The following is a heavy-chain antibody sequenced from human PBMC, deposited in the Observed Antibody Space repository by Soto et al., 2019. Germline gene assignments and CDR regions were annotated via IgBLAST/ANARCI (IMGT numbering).Heavy chain of an antibody. CDR3: ARNLMDYDILTGYYTAYYCDY. CDR1: GYTFTSYA. Sequence: QVQLVQSGAEVKKPGASVKVSCKASGYTFTSYAMHWVRQAPGQRLEWMGWINAGNGNTKYSQKFQGRVTITRDTSASTAYMELSSLRSEDTAVYYCARNLMDYDILTGYYTAYYCDYWGQGTLVTVSS. D-gene: IGHD3-9*01. V-gene: IGHV1-3*01. CDR2: INAGNGNT. J-gene: IGHJ4*02.